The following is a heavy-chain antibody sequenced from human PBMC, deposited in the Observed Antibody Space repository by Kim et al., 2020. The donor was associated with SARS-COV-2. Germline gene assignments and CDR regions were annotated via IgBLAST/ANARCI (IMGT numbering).Heavy chain of an antibody. Sequence: SETLYLTCTVSGGSISSSSYYWGWIRQPPGKGLEWIGSIYYSGSTYYNPSLKSRVTISVDTSKNQFSLKLSSVTAADTAVYYCARLGPISDIVVVVAATPGAFDIWGQGTMVTVSS. CDR2: IYYSGST. J-gene: IGHJ3*02. CDR1: GGSISSSSYY. CDR3: ARLGPISDIVVVVAATPGAFDI. D-gene: IGHD2-15*01. V-gene: IGHV4-39*01.